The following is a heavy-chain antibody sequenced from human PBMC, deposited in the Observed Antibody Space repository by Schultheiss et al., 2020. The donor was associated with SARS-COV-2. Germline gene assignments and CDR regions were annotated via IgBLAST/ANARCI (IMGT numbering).Heavy chain of an antibody. J-gene: IGHJ3*02. CDR1: GYTFTGYY. V-gene: IGHV1-46*01. CDR2: INPSGGST. CDR3: ARVGMATITEHAFDI. D-gene: IGHD5-24*01. Sequence: ASVKVSCKASGYTFTGYYMHWVRQAPGQGLEWMGIINPSGGSTSYAQKFQGRVTMTRDTSTSTVYMELSSLRSEDTAVYYCARVGMATITEHAFDIWGQGTMVTVSS.